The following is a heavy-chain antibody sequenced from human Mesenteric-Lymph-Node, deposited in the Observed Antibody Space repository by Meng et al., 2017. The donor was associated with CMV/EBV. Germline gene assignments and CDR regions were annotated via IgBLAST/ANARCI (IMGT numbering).Heavy chain of an antibody. J-gene: IGHJ5*02. D-gene: IGHD2-2*01. Sequence: SGNTFSNYYMHWVRQAPGQGLEWMGWINTNTGNPTYAQGFTGRFVFSLDTSVSTAYLQISSLKAEDTAVYYCARGVVVPAAMGEWFDPWGQGTLVTVSS. V-gene: IGHV7-4-1*02. CDR1: GNTFSNYY. CDR2: INTNTGNP. CDR3: ARGVVVPAAMGEWFDP.